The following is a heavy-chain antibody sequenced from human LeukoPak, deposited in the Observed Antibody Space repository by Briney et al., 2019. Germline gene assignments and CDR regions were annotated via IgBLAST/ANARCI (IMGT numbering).Heavy chain of an antibody. J-gene: IGHJ4*02. CDR2: ISGRDGST. Sequence: GGSLRLSCAASGFTFSTFAMLWVRQAPGKGLEWVSAISGRDGSTYYADSVKGRFTISRDNSKNTLYLQMSSLTAKDTAVYYCAKDRSIGTYYTFDSWGQGTLVTVSS. CDR1: GFTFSTFA. V-gene: IGHV3-23*01. CDR3: AKDRSIGTYYTFDS. D-gene: IGHD1-26*01.